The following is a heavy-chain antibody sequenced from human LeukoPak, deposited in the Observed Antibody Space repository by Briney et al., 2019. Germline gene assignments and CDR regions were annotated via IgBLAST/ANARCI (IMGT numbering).Heavy chain of an antibody. CDR2: IYYSGGT. J-gene: IGHJ3*02. Sequence: SETLSLTCTVSGGSISSYYWSWIRQPPGKGLEWNGYIYYSGGTNYNPSLKSRVTISVDTSKNQFSLKLSSVTAADTAVYYCARAEEFIAVAPFDIWGQGTMVTVSS. CDR3: ARAEEFIAVAPFDI. V-gene: IGHV4-59*01. CDR1: GGSISSYY. D-gene: IGHD6-19*01.